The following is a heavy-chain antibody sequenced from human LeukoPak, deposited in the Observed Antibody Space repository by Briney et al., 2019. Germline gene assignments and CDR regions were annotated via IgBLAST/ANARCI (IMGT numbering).Heavy chain of an antibody. CDR1: GGSISSYY. V-gene: IGHV4-59*01. J-gene: IGHJ6*03. CDR3: ARTTEGGYTHDYFYYYYMDV. CDR2: IYYSGST. D-gene: IGHD5-18*01. Sequence: SETLSLTCTVSGGSISSYYWSWIRQPPGKGLEWIGYIYYSGSTNYNPSLKSRVTISVDTSKNQFSLKLTSVTAADTAVYYCARTTEGGYTHDYFYYYYMDVWGKGTTVTISS.